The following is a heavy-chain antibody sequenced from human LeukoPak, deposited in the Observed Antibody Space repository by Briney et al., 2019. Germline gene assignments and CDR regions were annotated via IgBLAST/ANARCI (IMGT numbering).Heavy chain of an antibody. CDR1: GYSFSSYW. Sequence: GESLKISCKGSGYSFSSYWIGWVRQMPGRGLEWMGIIYPGDSDIRYSPSFQGQVTISADKSITTAYLQWSSLKASDTAIYYCARSGNYGGYFQHWGQSSLVTVSS. J-gene: IGHJ1*01. CDR3: ARSGNYGGYFQH. CDR2: IYPGDSDI. D-gene: IGHD1-26*01. V-gene: IGHV5-51*01.